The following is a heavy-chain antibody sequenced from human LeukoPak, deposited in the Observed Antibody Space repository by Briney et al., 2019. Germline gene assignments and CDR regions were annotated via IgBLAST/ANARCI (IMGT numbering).Heavy chain of an antibody. J-gene: IGHJ4*02. CDR1: GFTFSDYY. V-gene: IGHV3-11*01. D-gene: IGHD4-17*01. CDR2: ISSSGSTI. CDR3: ASSPDYGDHDY. Sequence: NPGGSLRLSCAASGFTFSDYYMSWIRQAPGKGLEWVSYISSSGSTIYYADSVKGRFTISRDNAKNSLYLQMNSLRAEDTAVYYCASSPDYGDHDYWGQGTLVTVSS.